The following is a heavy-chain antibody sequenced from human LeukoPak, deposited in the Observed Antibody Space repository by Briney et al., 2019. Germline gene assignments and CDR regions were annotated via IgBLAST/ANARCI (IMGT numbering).Heavy chain of an antibody. D-gene: IGHD5-18*01. CDR1: GFKFDDYA. Sequence: PGGSLRLSCAASGFKFDDYAMQWVRQAPGKGLEWVSGISWDSGSIDYADSVKGRFTISRDNSKNTLYLQMNSLRAEDTAIYYCAKGAGGFSYYNWFDPWGQGTLVTVSS. CDR2: ISWDSGSI. CDR3: AKGAGGFSYYNWFDP. V-gene: IGHV3-9*01. J-gene: IGHJ5*02.